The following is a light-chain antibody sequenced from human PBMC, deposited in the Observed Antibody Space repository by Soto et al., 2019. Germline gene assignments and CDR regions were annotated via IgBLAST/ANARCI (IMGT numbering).Light chain of an antibody. V-gene: IGKV3-20*01. CDR1: QSVSSSY. CDR2: GAS. Sequence: EIVLTQSPGTLSFSPGERATLTCRASQSVSSSYLAWFQQKPGQAPRLLIYGASSRATGIPDRFSGSGSGTDFTLTISRLEPEDFAVYYCLQYGNAPFTFGPGTKVDIK. CDR3: LQYGNAPFT. J-gene: IGKJ3*01.